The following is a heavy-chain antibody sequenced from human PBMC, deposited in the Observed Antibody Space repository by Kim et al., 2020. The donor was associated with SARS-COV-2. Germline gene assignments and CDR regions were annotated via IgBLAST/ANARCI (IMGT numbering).Heavy chain of an antibody. J-gene: IGHJ4*02. CDR1: GGSISGDY. V-gene: IGHV4-59*08. CDR3: ARGGGYSYDY. Sequence: SETLSLTCTVSGGSISGDYWSWIRQPPGKGLEWIGYIYYSGRTNYNPSLKSRVTISVDTSKIQFSLRLRSVTAADTAVYYCARGGGYSYDYWGQGTLGT. CDR2: IYYSGRT. D-gene: IGHD5-18*01.